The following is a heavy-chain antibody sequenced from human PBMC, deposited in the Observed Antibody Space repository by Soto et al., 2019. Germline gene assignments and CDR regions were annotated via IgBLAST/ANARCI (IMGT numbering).Heavy chain of an antibody. CDR3: AKAGATVATPYDS. CDR1: RFTFSNYA. D-gene: IGHD5-12*01. V-gene: IGHV3-23*01. CDR2: ITSSGAST. Sequence: GGSLRLSCAASRFTFSNYAMSWVRQAPGKGLEWVSSITSSGASTDYADSVKGRFTISRDNSKNTLSLQMNSLTAEDTAVYYCAKAGATVATPYDSWGQGTLVTVSS. J-gene: IGHJ4*02.